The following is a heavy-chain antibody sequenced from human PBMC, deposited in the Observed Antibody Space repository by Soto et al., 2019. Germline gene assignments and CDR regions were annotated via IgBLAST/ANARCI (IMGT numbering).Heavy chain of an antibody. J-gene: IGHJ5*02. V-gene: IGHV4-61*01. Sequence: PSETLSLTCTVSGGSVRSGSHHWSWIRQPPGKGLEWIGYIFYNGKADYNPSLKSRVTISVDTSKNQFSLKLNSVTAADTAFYYCARVRGSYINWFEPWGQGTLVTVSS. CDR3: ARVRGSYINWFEP. CDR1: GGSVRSGSHH. CDR2: IFYNGKA. D-gene: IGHD1-26*01.